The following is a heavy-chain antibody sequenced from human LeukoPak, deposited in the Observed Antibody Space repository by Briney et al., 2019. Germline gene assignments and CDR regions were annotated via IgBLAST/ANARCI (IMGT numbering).Heavy chain of an antibody. Sequence: KTSETLSLTCTVSGGSISSYYWSWIRQPPGKGLEWIGYIYYSGSTNYNPSLKSRVTISVDTSKNQFSLKLSSVTAADTAVYYCARVPGSSTPHDSSGYYYFDPWGQGTLVTVSS. D-gene: IGHD3-22*01. CDR1: GGSISSYY. V-gene: IGHV4-59*01. CDR2: IYYSGST. J-gene: IGHJ5*02. CDR3: ARVPGSSTPHDSSGYYYFDP.